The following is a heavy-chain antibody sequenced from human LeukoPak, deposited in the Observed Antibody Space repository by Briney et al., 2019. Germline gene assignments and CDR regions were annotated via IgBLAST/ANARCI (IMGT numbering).Heavy chain of an antibody. CDR1: GESFSGYY. J-gene: IGHJ4*02. V-gene: IGHV4-34*01. D-gene: IGHD1-1*01. CDR2: INHSGST. Sequence: SETLSLTCAVYGESFSGYYWSWIRQPPGKGLEWIGEINHSGSTNYNPSLKSRVTISVDTSKNQFSLKLSSVTAADTAVYYCARGYTAPRRGPFDYWGPGTLVTVSS. CDR3: ARGYTAPRRGPFDY.